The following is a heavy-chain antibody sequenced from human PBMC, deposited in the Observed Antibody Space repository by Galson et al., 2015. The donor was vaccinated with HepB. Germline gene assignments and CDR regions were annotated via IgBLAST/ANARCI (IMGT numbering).Heavy chain of an antibody. D-gene: IGHD1-26*01. CDR1: GFSFSTYG. Sequence: SLRLSCAVSGFSFSTYGMHWVRQAPGKGLEWVAVISYDGSDKYYADSVKGRFTISRDNSKNTLYLQMNSLRAEDTAVYYCAKDPRGSSGSRNWFDPWGQGTLVTVSS. CDR2: ISYDGSDK. J-gene: IGHJ5*02. V-gene: IGHV3-30*18. CDR3: AKDPRGSSGSRNWFDP.